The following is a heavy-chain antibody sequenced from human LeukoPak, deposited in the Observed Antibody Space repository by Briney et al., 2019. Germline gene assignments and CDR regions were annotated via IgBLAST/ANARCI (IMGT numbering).Heavy chain of an antibody. CDR2: ISAYNGNT. CDR1: GYTFNSYG. CDR3: ARRKCGGDAFDI. V-gene: IGHV1-18*01. Sequence: ASVKVSCKASGYTFNSYGISWVRQAPGQGLEWMGWISAYNGNTNYAQKLQGRVTMTTDTSTSTAYMELRSLRSDDTAVYYCARRKCGGDAFDIWGQGTMVTVSS. J-gene: IGHJ3*02. D-gene: IGHD4-23*01.